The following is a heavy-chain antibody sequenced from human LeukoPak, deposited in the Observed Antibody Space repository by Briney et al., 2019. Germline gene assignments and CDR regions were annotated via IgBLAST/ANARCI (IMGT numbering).Heavy chain of an antibody. V-gene: IGHV3-23*01. CDR2: ISGSGGST. J-gene: IGHJ6*03. D-gene: IGHD3-10*01. CDR1: GFTFSSYA. Sequence: GGSLRLSCAASGFTFSSYAMSGVRQAPGKGLEWVSAISGSGGSTYYADSVKGRFTISRDNSKNTLYLQMNSLRAEDTAVYYCAKDLGDYGSGSYYNYYYYMDVWGKGTTVTVSS. CDR3: AKDLGDYGSGSYYNYYYYMDV.